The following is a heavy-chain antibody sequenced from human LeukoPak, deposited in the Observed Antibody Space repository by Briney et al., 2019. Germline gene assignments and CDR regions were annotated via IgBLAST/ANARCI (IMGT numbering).Heavy chain of an antibody. Sequence: QPGGSLRLSCAASGFTFTSYAMSWVRQAPGKGLEWVSAISGSGGSTYYADSVKGRFTISRDNSKNTLYLQMNSLRAEDTAVYHCASKWFGELLSDYWGQGTLVTVSS. J-gene: IGHJ4*02. CDR1: GFTFTSYA. D-gene: IGHD3-10*01. CDR2: ISGSGGST. V-gene: IGHV3-23*01. CDR3: ASKWFGELLSDY.